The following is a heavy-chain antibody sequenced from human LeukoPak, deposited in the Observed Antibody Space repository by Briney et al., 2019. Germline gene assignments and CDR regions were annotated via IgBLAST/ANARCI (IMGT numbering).Heavy chain of an antibody. CDR1: GFSFSSYA. V-gene: IGHV3-30*02. D-gene: IGHD5-18*01. J-gene: IGHJ4*02. Sequence: QTGGSLRLSCAASGFSFSSYAMHWVRQAPGKGLEWVAVIWYDGSNQYYADSVRGRFTISRDNSKNTLFLQMNSLRAEDTAVYYCAKLPAPEGYDYGSIDYWGRGTLVTVSS. CDR3: AKLPAPEGYDYGSIDY. CDR2: IWYDGSNQ.